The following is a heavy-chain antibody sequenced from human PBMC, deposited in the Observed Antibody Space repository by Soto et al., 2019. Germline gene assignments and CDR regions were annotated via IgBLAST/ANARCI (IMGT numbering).Heavy chain of an antibody. CDR2: IYPGDSDT. CDR3: ARLRLTTVTMPYGMGV. J-gene: IGHJ6*02. V-gene: IGHV5-51*01. D-gene: IGHD4-17*01. Sequence: PGESLKISCKSSGYSFTSYWIGWVRQMHGKGLEWLGIIYPGDSDTRYSASFQGQVTISADKTISTAYVQWSSLKASDTAMYYCARLRLTTVTMPYGMGVWGQGTTVTVSS. CDR1: GYSFTSYW.